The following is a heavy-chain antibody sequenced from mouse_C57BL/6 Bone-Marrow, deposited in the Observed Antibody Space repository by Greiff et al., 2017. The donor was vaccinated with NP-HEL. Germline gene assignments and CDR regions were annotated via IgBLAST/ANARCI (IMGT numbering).Heavy chain of an antibody. CDR3: ARWPIYYDYGGAMDY. D-gene: IGHD2-4*01. Sequence: VQLKESGAELVRPGTSVKVSCKASGYAFTNYLIEWVKQRPGQGLEWIGVINPGSGGTNYNEKFKGKATLTADKSSSTAYMQLSSLTSEDSAVYFCARWPIYYDYGGAMDYWGQGTSVTVSS. CDR2: INPGSGGT. V-gene: IGHV1-54*01. J-gene: IGHJ4*01. CDR1: GYAFTNYL.